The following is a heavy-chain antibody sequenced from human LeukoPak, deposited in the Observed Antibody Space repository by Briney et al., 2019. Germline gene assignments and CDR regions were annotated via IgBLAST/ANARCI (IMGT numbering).Heavy chain of an antibody. CDR3: ARDVFNGDYYFDY. V-gene: IGHV3-23*01. CDR1: GFTFSSYT. Sequence: GGSLRLSCAASGFTFSSYTMSWVRQAPGKGLEWVSSISASGDSTYYADSVRGRFTISRDNAKNTLYLQMNSLRAEDTAVYYCARDVFNGDYYFDYWGQGTLVTVSS. D-gene: IGHD4-17*01. CDR2: ISASGDST. J-gene: IGHJ4*02.